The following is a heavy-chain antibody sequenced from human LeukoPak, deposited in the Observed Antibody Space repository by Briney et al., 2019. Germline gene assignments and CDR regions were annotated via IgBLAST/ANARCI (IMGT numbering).Heavy chain of an antibody. CDR3: AGSSAWPFGF. CDR2: ISTTGST. J-gene: IGHJ4*02. Sequence: KSSETLSLTCAVSGASISGSGYYWGWIRQPAGEGLEWIGRISTTGSTNYNPSLQSRVTMSVDTSKNQFSLKLTSVTAADTAVYFCAGSSAWPFGFWGQGTLVTVSS. V-gene: IGHV4-61*02. CDR1: GASISGSGYY. D-gene: IGHD6-19*01.